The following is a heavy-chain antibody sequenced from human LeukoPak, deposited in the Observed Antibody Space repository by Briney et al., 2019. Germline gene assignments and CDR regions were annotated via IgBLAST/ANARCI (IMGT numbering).Heavy chain of an antibody. CDR3: ARVARESLYNPFDY. Sequence: GGSLRLSCSASGFTVSSNYMSWVRQAPGKGLEWVSVIYSGGSTYYADSVKGRSTISRDNSKNTQYLHMNSLRAAHTSWYYCARVARESLYNPFDYCGQGTLVTVSS. CDR2: IYSGGST. CDR1: GFTVSSNY. J-gene: IGHJ4*02. D-gene: IGHD1-26*01. V-gene: IGHV3-53*01.